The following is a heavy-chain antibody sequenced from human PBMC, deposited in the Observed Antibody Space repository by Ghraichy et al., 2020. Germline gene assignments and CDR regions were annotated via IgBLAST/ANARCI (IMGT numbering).Heavy chain of an antibody. CDR1: GGSISGYY. CDR2: IHTSGST. J-gene: IGHJ2*01. Sequence: SETLSLTCTVSGGSISGYYWSWVRQPAGKGLEWVGTIHTSGSTTYNPSYKSRVTLSVDTSKKQFFLRLSSVTAADTAVYYCASDNLQEDWYFDLCGRGTLVTVSS. V-gene: IGHV4-4*07. CDR3: ASDNLQEDWYFDL.